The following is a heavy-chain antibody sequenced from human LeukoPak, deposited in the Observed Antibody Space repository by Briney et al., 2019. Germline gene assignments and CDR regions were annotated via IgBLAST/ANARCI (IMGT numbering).Heavy chain of an antibody. D-gene: IGHD2-2*01. CDR3: AKGPLRGTAAAIDY. J-gene: IGHJ4*02. V-gene: IGHV3-30*18. CDR1: GFTFNNYG. Sequence: GGSLRLSCAASGFTFNNYGMHWVRQAPGKGLEWVAVISYDGGNKHYPDSVKGRFTISRDISTDTLWLQMDSLRTEDTAVYYCAKGPLRGTAAAIDYWGQGTLVTVSS. CDR2: ISYDGGNK.